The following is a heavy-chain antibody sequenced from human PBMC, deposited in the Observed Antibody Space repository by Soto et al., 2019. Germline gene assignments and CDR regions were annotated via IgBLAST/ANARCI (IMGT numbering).Heavy chain of an antibody. J-gene: IGHJ4*02. CDR2: ISGSGGST. Sequence: GGSLRLSCAASGFTFSSYAMSWVRQAPGKGLEWVSAISGSGGSTYYADSVKGRFNISRDNSKNTLYLQMNSLRAEDKAVSYCAKGVGGWLVPPNYYFDYWGQGTLVTVSS. D-gene: IGHD6-19*01. V-gene: IGHV3-23*01. CDR3: AKGVGGWLVPPNYYFDY. CDR1: GFTFSSYA.